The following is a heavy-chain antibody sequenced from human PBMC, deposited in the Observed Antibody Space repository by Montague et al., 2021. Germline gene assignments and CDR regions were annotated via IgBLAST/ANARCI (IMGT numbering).Heavy chain of an antibody. CDR2: INHSGST. J-gene: IGHJ6*02. D-gene: IGHD3-22*01. CDR3: ARDYYNSPVTMDV. CDR1: GGSFNDHY. V-gene: IGHV4-34*01. Sequence: SESLSLTCGVYGGSFNDHYWTWIRQPPGKGLEWIGEINHSGSTNYNPSLKSRVAISVDTSNNQFSLSLRSVTAADTAIYYCARDYYNSPVTMDVWGQGTTVTVS.